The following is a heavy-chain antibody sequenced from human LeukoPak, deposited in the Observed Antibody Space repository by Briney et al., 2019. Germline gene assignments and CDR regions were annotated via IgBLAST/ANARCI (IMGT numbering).Heavy chain of an antibody. J-gene: IGHJ4*02. CDR3: ARAEAYCSSTSCYLGDY. CDR2: ISAYNGNT. V-gene: IGHV1-18*01. D-gene: IGHD2-2*01. Sequence: ASVKVSCKASGYTFTSYGISRVRQAPGQGLEWMGWISAYNGNTNYAQKLQGRVTMTTDTSTSTAYMELRSLRSDDTAVYYCARAEAYCSSTSCYLGDYWGQGTLVTVSS. CDR1: GYTFTSYG.